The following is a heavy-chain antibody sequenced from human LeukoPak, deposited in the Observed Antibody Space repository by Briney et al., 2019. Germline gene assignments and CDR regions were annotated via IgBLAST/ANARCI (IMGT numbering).Heavy chain of an antibody. Sequence: ASVKVSCKASGYTFTGYYMHWVRQAPGQGLEWMGWINPNSGGTNYAQKFQGGVTITRDTSISTAYMELSRLRSDDTAVYYCARTLPIVGAIDYWGQGTLVTVSS. V-gene: IGHV1-2*02. CDR1: GYTFTGYY. D-gene: IGHD1-26*01. CDR3: ARTLPIVGAIDY. J-gene: IGHJ4*02. CDR2: INPNSGGT.